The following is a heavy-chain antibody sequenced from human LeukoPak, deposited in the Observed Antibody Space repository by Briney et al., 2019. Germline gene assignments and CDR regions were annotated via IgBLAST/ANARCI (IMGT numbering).Heavy chain of an antibody. CDR3: ARGRQDVTMVVVVMTAVSYYLDV. CDR1: GGSISSYY. V-gene: IGHV4-59*12. Sequence: SETLSLTCTVSGGSISSYYWSWIRQPPGKGLEWIGYIYYSGSTNYNPSLKSRVTISVDTSKNQFSLELSSVTAADTAVYYCARGRQDVTMVVVVMTAVSYYLDVWGKGTTVTVS. CDR2: IYYSGST. J-gene: IGHJ6*03. D-gene: IGHD3-22*01.